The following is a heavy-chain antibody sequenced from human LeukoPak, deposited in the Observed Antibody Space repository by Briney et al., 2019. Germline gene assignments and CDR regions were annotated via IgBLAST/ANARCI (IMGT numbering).Heavy chain of an antibody. D-gene: IGHD2-2*01. CDR2: VSDDGNKK. V-gene: IGHV3-30*01. CDR3: ARGQLLLEGYFYYMDV. Sequence: SGGSLRLSCAASGFTFSSYPMHWVRQAPSKGLEWVAVVSDDGNKKFDADFVKGRFTISRDNSKNTLYLQVNSLRGEDTAVYYCARGQLLLEGYFYYMDVWGEGTTVTVSS. CDR1: GFTFSSYP. J-gene: IGHJ6*03.